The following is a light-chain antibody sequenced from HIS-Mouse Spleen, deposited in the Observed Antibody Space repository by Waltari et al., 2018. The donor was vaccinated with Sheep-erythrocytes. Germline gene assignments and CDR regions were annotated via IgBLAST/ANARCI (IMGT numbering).Light chain of an antibody. CDR2: KAS. CDR1: QSISGW. V-gene: IGKV1-5*03. J-gene: IGKJ1*01. CDR3: QQYNSYWT. Sequence: DIQMTQSPSTLSASVGDRVTITCRASQSISGWLAWYQQKPGKAPKLLIYKASSLGSGVPSRFSGRGSGTEFTRTISSLQRDDFATYYCQQYNSYWTFGQGTKVEIK.